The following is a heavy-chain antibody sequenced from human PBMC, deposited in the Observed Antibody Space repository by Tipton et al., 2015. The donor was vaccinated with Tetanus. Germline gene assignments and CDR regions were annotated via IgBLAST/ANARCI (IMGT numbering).Heavy chain of an antibody. CDR2: ITDTGRT. Sequence: TLSLTCNVSGVSVTTYHWSWIRQPPGKGLEWIGYITDTGRTNYSPSLRNRLTISIDTSKTHFSLQLDSVTAADTAVYYCATDRRGPGEVRGLDNWGQGTLVTVSS. CDR3: ATDRRGPGEVRGLDN. D-gene: IGHD3-10*01. J-gene: IGHJ4*02. CDR1: GVSVTTYH. V-gene: IGHV4-59*02.